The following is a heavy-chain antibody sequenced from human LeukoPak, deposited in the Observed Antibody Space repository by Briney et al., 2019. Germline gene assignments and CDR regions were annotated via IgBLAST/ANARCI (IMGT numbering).Heavy chain of an antibody. Sequence: SETLSLTCTVSGGSISSSSYYWGWIRQPPGKGLEWIVSIYYSGSTYYNPSLKSRVTISVDTSKNQFSLKLSSVTAADTAVYYCARFNRYCGGDCYSFDYWGQGTLVTVSS. CDR1: GGSISSSSYY. J-gene: IGHJ4*02. CDR3: ARFNRYCGGDCYSFDY. D-gene: IGHD2-21*01. V-gene: IGHV4-39*01. CDR2: IYYSGST.